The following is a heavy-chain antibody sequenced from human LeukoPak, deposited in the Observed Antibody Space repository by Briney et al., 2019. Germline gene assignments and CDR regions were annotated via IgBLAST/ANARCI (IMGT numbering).Heavy chain of an antibody. D-gene: IGHD3-10*01. Sequence: QPGGSLRLSCAASGFTLSSYEMNWVRQAPGKGLEWVSYISSSGSPTYYADSVRGRFTISRDNAKNSLYLQMNSLRAEDTAVYYCARDYYGSGSYYSHQTDYWGQGTLVTVSS. CDR3: ARDYYGSGSYYSHQTDY. V-gene: IGHV3-48*03. CDR1: GFTLSSYE. CDR2: ISSSGSPT. J-gene: IGHJ4*02.